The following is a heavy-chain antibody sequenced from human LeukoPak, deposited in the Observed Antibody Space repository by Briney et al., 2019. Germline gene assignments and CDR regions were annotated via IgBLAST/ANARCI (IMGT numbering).Heavy chain of an antibody. V-gene: IGHV3-23*01. CDR2: ISGSGGST. J-gene: IGHJ6*02. Sequence: PGGSLRLSCAAPGFTFSSYAMSWVRQAPGKGLEWVSGISGSGGSTYYADSVKGRFTISRDNSKNTLRLQMNSLRAEDTAVYYCAKAGQYYYYGMDVWGQGTTVTVSS. CDR1: GFTFSSYA. D-gene: IGHD3-10*01. CDR3: AKAGQYYYYGMDV.